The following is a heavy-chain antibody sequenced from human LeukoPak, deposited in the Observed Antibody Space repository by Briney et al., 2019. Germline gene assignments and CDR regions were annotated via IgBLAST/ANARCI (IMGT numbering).Heavy chain of an antibody. Sequence: GESLKISCKGSGYSFTSYWISWVRQMPGKGLEWMGRIDPSDSYSDYSPSFEGHVTISADKSISTAYLQWSSLKASDTAMYYCVRLSDFNCGGDCYAGSGAFDIWGQGTVVTVSS. CDR3: VRLSDFNCGGDCYAGSGAFDI. CDR1: GYSFTSYW. J-gene: IGHJ3*02. CDR2: IDPSDSYS. D-gene: IGHD2-21*02. V-gene: IGHV5-10-1*01.